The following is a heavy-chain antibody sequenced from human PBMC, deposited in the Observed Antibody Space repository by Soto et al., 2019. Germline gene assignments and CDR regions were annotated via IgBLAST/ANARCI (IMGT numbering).Heavy chain of an antibody. V-gene: IGHV3-21*01. CDR3: RRQTTLFSHYYSMDL. Sequence: GGSLRLSCAASGFTFSSYSMNWGRQAPGKGLEWVSSISSSSSYRYYADSVKGWFTISRDNAKNSLYLQMNSLRGEDRCEYYCRRQTTLFSHYYSMDLWGQRTTVTVS. CDR2: ISSSSSYR. D-gene: IGHD1-1*01. CDR1: GFTFSSYS. J-gene: IGHJ6*02.